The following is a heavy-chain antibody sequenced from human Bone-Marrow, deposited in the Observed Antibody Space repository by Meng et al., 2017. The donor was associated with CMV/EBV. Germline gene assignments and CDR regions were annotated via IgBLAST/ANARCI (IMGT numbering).Heavy chain of an antibody. CDR3: ARGVEYQLPEGDYYGMDV. CDR2: INPNSGAT. D-gene: IGHD2-2*01. V-gene: IGHV1-2*02. J-gene: IGHJ6*02. CDR1: GYTLTSYD. Sequence: ASVKVSCKASGYTLTSYDINWVRQAPGQGLEWMGWINPNSGATEYAHKFQGRVTMTRDTSISTAYMELNRLRSDDTAVYYCARGVEYQLPEGDYYGMDVWGQGTTVTVSS.